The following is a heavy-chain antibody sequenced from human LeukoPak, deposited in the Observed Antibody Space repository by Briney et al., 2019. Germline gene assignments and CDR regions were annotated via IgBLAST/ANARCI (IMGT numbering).Heavy chain of an antibody. Sequence: GASVKVSCKASGYTFTGYYMHWVRQAPGQGLEWMGRINPNSGGTNYAQKFQGRVTMTRDTSIGTAYMELSRLRSDDTAVYYCASHYYDSSGYYYDQKYFQHWGQGTLVTVSS. J-gene: IGHJ1*01. CDR3: ASHYYDSSGYYYDQKYFQH. D-gene: IGHD3-22*01. CDR1: GYTFTGYY. V-gene: IGHV1-2*06. CDR2: INPNSGGT.